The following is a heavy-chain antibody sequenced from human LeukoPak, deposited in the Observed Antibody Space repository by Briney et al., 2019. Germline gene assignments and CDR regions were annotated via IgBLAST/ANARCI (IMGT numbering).Heavy chain of an antibody. D-gene: IGHD2-21*02. V-gene: IGHV3-48*01. CDR2: ISSSSDII. J-gene: IGHJ4*02. CDR3: ARGWRPFDY. CDR1: GFTFSSYS. Sequence: GGSLRVSCAASGFTFSSYSMNWVRQAPGKGLEWVSYISSSSDIIHYADSVKGRFTISRDNAKNSLYLQMNSLRAEDTALYYCARGWRPFDYWGQGTLVTVSS.